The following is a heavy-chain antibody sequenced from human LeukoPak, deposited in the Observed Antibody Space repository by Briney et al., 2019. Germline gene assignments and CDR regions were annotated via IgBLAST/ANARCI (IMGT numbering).Heavy chain of an antibody. J-gene: IGHJ4*02. D-gene: IGHD2-21*01. V-gene: IGHV3-23*01. Sequence: PGGSLRLSCVASGFTFRNYGLSWVRQAPGKGLEWVSGINGSGDSTYYADSVKGRFTISRDNRQDSLYLQMNSLTTEDSAIYYCVKEKNCGRECYFFDSWGQGALVTVSS. CDR1: GFTFRNYG. CDR3: VKEKNCGRECYFFDS. CDR2: INGSGDST.